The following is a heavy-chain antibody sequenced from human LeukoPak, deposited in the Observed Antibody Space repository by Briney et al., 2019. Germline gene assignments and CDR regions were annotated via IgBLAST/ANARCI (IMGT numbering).Heavy chain of an antibody. Sequence: GGSLRLSCAASGFTFSSYSMNWVRQAPGKGLEWVSSISSSSSYIYYADSVKGRFTISRDNAKNSLYLQMNSLRAEDTAVYYCAREEGNWNFPFDYWGQGTLVTVSS. CDR3: AREEGNWNFPFDY. V-gene: IGHV3-21*01. D-gene: IGHD1-7*01. J-gene: IGHJ4*02. CDR2: ISSSSSYI. CDR1: GFTFSSYS.